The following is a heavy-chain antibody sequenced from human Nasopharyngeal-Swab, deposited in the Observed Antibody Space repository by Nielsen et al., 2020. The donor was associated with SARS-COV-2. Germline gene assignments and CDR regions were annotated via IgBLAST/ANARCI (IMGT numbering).Heavy chain of an antibody. Sequence: SETLSLTCTVSGGSISSGGYYWSWIRQHPGKGLEWIGYIYYSGSTYYNPSLKSRVTIPVDTSKNQFSLKLSSVTAADTAVYYCARGPNSITILVDRRLVDYYMDVWGKGTTVTVSS. V-gene: IGHV4-31*03. CDR3: ARGPNSITILVDRRLVDYYMDV. D-gene: IGHD3-3*01. CDR2: IYYSGST. CDR1: GGSISSGGYY. J-gene: IGHJ6*03.